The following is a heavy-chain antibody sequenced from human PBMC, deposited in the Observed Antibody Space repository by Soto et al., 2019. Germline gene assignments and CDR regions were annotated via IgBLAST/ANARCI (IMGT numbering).Heavy chain of an antibody. CDR3: AGRPEIHPR. CDR2: IHRAGVT. J-gene: IGHJ4*02. Sequence: QVHLQESGPGLVKPSETLSLTCAISGGSTSSSDWWTWVRQPPGEGLEWIGEIHRAGVTNYNSSLKRRLTISLDHSRNQFSLSLTSVTAADAAGYFCAGRPEIHPRWGQGILVPVSS. CDR1: GGSTSSSDW. V-gene: IGHV4-4*02. D-gene: IGHD1-26*01.